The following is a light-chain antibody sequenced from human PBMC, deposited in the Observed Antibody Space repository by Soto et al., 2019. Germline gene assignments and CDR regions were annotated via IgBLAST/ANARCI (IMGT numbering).Light chain of an antibody. CDR1: QSVLYDSNNKNY. J-gene: IGKJ2*01. CDR2: WAS. Sequence: DFVMTQSPDSLAVSLGERATINCKSSQSVLYDSNNKNYLAWYQQKPGHPPKLLIHWASTRQSGVPDRFSGSGYETDFTLTISSLQAEDVAVYYCQQYYSNPLTFGQGTKLEIK. V-gene: IGKV4-1*01. CDR3: QQYYSNPLT.